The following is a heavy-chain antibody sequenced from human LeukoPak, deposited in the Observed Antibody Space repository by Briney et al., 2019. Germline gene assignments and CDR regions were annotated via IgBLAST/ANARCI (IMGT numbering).Heavy chain of an antibody. V-gene: IGHV4-61*08. D-gene: IGHD1-26*01. CDR1: GGSISSGDYY. CDR3: AREGATGEHWFDP. J-gene: IGHJ5*02. CDR2: IYYSGST. Sequence: PSETLSLTCTVSGGSISSGDYYWSWIRQPPGKGLEWIGYIYYSGSTNYNPSLKSRVTISIDTSKNQFSLKLSSVTAADTAVYYCAREGATGEHWFDPWGQGTLVTVSS.